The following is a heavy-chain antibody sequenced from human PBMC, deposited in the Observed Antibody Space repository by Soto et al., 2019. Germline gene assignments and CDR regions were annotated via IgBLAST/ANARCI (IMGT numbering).Heavy chain of an antibody. V-gene: IGHV3-7*01. Sequence: PGGSRRRSCAASGFTFSTYWMSWVGQAPGKGLEWVANIKQDGSDKYYVDSVKGRFPISRDNAKNSLYLQMNSLRAEDTAVYYCARGGGYFYDSSGYYGGPVYFDYWGQGTLVTVSS. J-gene: IGHJ4*02. D-gene: IGHD3-22*01. CDR3: ARGGGYFYDSSGYYGGPVYFDY. CDR2: IKQDGSDK. CDR1: GFTFSTYW.